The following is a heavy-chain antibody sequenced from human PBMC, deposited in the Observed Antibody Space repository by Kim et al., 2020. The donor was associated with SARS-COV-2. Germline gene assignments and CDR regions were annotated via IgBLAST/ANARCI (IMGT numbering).Heavy chain of an antibody. Sequence: GGSLRLSCAASGFTFSSYAMHWVRQAPGKGLEWVAVISYDGSNKYYADSVKGRFTISRDNSKNTLYLQMNSLRAEDTAVYYCARRWFRAQLIFWAAYFDYWGQGTLVTVSS. D-gene: IGHD3-3*01. CDR3: ARRWFRAQLIFWAAYFDY. CDR1: GFTFSSYA. J-gene: IGHJ4*02. V-gene: IGHV3-30-3*01. CDR2: ISYDGSNK.